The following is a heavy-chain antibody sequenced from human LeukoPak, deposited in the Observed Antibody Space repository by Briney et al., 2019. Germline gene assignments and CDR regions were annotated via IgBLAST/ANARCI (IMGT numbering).Heavy chain of an antibody. CDR3: ATSYDMGWLIGY. J-gene: IGHJ4*02. CDR2: IKQDGSEK. CDR1: GYTFGDTW. V-gene: IGHV3-7*03. Sequence: GGSLRLSCAASGYTFGDTWMNWVRQVPGQGLEWVANIKQDGSEKFYVASVKGRFTISRDNGKSSLYLQMNSLRAEDTALYYCATSYDMGWLIGYWGQGTLVTVSS. D-gene: IGHD3-16*01.